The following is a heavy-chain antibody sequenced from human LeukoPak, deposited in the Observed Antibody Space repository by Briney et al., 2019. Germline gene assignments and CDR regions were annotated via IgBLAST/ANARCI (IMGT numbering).Heavy chain of an antibody. J-gene: IGHJ4*02. Sequence: GGSLRLSCAASGFTFSSYEMNWVRQAPGKGLEWVSVIYSGGSTYYADSVKGRFTISRDNSKSTLYTQMNSLRAEDTAVYYCARAKPKNMVRGLIMRRESRYYFDYWGQGTLVTVSS. CDR2: IYSGGST. V-gene: IGHV3-53*01. CDR1: GFTFSSYE. CDR3: ARAKPKNMVRGLIMRRESRYYFDY. D-gene: IGHD3-10*01.